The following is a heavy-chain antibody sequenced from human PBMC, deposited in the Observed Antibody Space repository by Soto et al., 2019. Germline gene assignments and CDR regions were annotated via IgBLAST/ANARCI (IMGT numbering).Heavy chain of an antibody. Sequence: GASVKVSCKASGYILTSYGIRWVRQAPGQGLEWMGWISAYNGNTNYPQKLQGRVAMTTDTSTITAYMELRSLRSDDTAVYYGARERSHQYCSCDSCCPAQYNWFDPWGQGTLVTVSS. J-gene: IGHJ5*02. D-gene: IGHD2-15*01. CDR2: ISAYNGNT. CDR3: ARERSHQYCSCDSCCPAQYNWFDP. V-gene: IGHV1-18*04. CDR1: GYILTSYG.